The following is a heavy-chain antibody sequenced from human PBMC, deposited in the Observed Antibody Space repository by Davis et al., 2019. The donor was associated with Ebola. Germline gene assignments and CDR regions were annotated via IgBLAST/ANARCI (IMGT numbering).Heavy chain of an antibody. CDR2: ISYDGSNK. CDR1: GFTFSSYA. D-gene: IGHD3-3*01. V-gene: IGHV3-30-3*01. Sequence: GESLKISCAASGFTFSSYAMHWVRQAPGKGLEWVAVISYDGSNKYYADSVKGRFTISRDNSKNTLYLQMNSLRAEDTAVYYCARRPYDFWSGYFPPWSGNDGKYFDYWGQGTLVTVSS. J-gene: IGHJ4*02. CDR3: ARRPYDFWSGYFPPWSGNDGKYFDY.